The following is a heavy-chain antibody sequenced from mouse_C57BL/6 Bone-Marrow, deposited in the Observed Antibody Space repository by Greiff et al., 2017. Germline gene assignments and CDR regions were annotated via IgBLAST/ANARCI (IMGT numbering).Heavy chain of an antibody. J-gene: IGHJ4*01. CDR3: ARHYGNYDYAMDY. CDR2: IYPGSGST. V-gene: IGHV1-55*01. Sequence: QVQLQQPGAELVKPGASVKMSCKASGYTFTSYWITWVKQRPGQGLEWIGDIYPGSGSTNYNEKFKSKATLTVDTSSSTAYMQLSSLTSEDSAVYYCARHYGNYDYAMDYWGQGTSVTVSS. D-gene: IGHD2-1*01. CDR1: GYTFTSYW.